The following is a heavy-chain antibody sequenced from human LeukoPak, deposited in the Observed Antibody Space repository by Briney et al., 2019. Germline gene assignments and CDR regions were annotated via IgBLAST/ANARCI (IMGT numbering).Heavy chain of an antibody. CDR2: IYTSGST. CDR3: ARERREPPTSY. CDR1: GGSISSGSYY. D-gene: IGHD2-2*01. J-gene: IGHJ1*01. Sequence: SETLSLTXTVSGGSISSGSYYWSWIRQPAGKGLEWIGRIYTSGSTNYNPSLKSRVTISVDTSKNQFSLKLSSVTAADTAVYYCARERREPPTSYWGQGTLVTVSS. V-gene: IGHV4-61*02.